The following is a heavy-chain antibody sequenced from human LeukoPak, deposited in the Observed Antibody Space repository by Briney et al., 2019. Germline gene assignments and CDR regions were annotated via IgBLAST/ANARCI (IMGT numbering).Heavy chain of an antibody. CDR1: GGSISSSSYH. J-gene: IGHJ4*02. V-gene: IGHV4-39*07. Sequence: SETLSLTCTVSGGSISSSSYHWGWIRQPPGKGLEWIGSVYYSGSTYYNPSLKSRVTISVDTSKTLFSLNLRSVTAADTAVYYCARDGRASGFFDYWGQGTLVTVSS. D-gene: IGHD1-26*01. CDR2: VYYSGST. CDR3: ARDGRASGFFDY.